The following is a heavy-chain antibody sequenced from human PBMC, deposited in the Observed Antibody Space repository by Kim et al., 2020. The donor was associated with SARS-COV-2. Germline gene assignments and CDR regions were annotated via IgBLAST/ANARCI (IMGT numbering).Heavy chain of an antibody. CDR3: ARASYDSSGYYFSTHLYYYYGMDV. CDR2: IGTAGDT. D-gene: IGHD3-22*01. CDR1: GFTFSSYD. J-gene: IGHJ6*02. V-gene: IGHV3-13*04. Sequence: GCSLRLSCAASGFTFSSYDMHWVRQATGKGLEWVSAIGTAGDTYYPGSVKGRFTISRENAKNSLYLQMNSLRAGDTAVYYCARASYDSSGYYFSTHLYYYYGMDVWGQGTTVTVSS.